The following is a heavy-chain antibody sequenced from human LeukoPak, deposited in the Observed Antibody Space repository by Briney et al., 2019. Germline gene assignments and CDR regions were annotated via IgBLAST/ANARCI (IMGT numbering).Heavy chain of an antibody. Sequence: PGRSLRLSCAASGFTFSNFAMHWVRQAPGKGLEWVSVISYDGSYKYYADSVKGRFTISRDNSKNTLYLQMNSLRPEDTAVYYCARDTVGGNSHWELDYWGQGTLVTVSS. CDR3: ARDTVGGNSHWELDY. V-gene: IGHV3-30*04. J-gene: IGHJ4*02. CDR2: ISYDGSYK. CDR1: GFTFSNFA. D-gene: IGHD4-23*01.